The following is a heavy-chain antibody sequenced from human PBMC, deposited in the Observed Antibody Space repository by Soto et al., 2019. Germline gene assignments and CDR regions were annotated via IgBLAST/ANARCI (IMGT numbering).Heavy chain of an antibody. V-gene: IGHV1-18*04. Sequence: ASVRVSCKASGYRLSSYGIAWVRQAPGQGLEWMGWISAYNSNTHYAQKVQGRVTMTTDTSTSTAYMELRSLRSDDTAVYYCARDGGTFAADYWGQGTLVTVSS. J-gene: IGHJ4*02. CDR3: ARDGGTFAADY. D-gene: IGHD2-15*01. CDR2: ISAYNSNT. CDR1: GYRLSSYG.